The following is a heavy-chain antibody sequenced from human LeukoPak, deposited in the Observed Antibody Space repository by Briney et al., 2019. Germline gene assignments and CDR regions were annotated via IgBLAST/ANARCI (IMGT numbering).Heavy chain of an antibody. Sequence: RGSLRLSCAASGFAVSGNFMNWVRQAPGKGLEWVSVIYSGGDTYYTDSVRGRFTISRDDSRNTLFLQMNSLSVEDTAVYYCARSLPYFYDNKPGAFHIWGQGTMVTVSS. CDR1: GFAVSGNF. J-gene: IGHJ3*02. V-gene: IGHV3-53*01. D-gene: IGHD3-16*01. CDR3: ARSLPYFYDNKPGAFHI. CDR2: IYSGGDT.